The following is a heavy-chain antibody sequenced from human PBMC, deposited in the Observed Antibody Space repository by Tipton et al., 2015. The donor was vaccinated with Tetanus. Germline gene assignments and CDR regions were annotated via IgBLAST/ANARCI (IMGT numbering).Heavy chain of an antibody. CDR3: ARGGGNTMFRGGEFVHSYYYQGMDV. CDR2: IYHSGSP. CDR1: GGSITSGAYL. V-gene: IGHV4-30-2*01. J-gene: IGHJ6*02. Sequence: TLSLTCAVSGGSITSGAYLWGWIRQPPGKGLEWIGYIYHSGSPYYNPSLKSRVTISLDRSKNQFSLKLTSVTAADTAVYYCARGGGNTMFRGGEFVHSYYYQGMDVWGQGTTVTVSS. D-gene: IGHD3-10*01.